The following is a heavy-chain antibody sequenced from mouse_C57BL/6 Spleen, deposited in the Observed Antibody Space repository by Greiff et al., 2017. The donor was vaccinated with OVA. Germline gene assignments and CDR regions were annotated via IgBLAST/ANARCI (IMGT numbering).Heavy chain of an antibody. V-gene: IGHV1-69*01. CDR3: AVATERAMDY. J-gene: IGHJ4*01. D-gene: IGHD1-1*01. CDR1: GYTFTSYW. Sequence: QVQLQQPGAELVMPGASVKLSCKASGYTFTSYWMHWVKQRPGQGLEWIGEIDPSDSYTNYNQKFKGKSTLTVDKSSSTAYMQLSSLTSEDSAVYFCAVATERAMDYWGQGTSVTVSS. CDR2: IDPSDSYT.